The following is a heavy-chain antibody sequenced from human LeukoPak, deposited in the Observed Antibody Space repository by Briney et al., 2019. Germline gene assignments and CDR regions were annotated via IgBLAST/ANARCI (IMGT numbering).Heavy chain of an antibody. Sequence: GASVKVSCKASGYTFTSYGISWVRQAPGQGLEWMGWISAYNGNTNYAQKLQGRVTMTTDTSTSTAYMELRSLRSDDTAVYYCARDYPYYYDSSGYPPGDYWGQGTLVTVSS. CDR2: ISAYNGNT. D-gene: IGHD3-22*01. CDR3: ARDYPYYYDSSGYPPGDY. CDR1: GYTFTSYG. V-gene: IGHV1-18*01. J-gene: IGHJ4*02.